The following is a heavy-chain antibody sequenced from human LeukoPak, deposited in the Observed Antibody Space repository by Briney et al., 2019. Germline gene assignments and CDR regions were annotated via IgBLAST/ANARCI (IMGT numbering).Heavy chain of an antibody. CDR1: GGSISSGDYY. D-gene: IGHD2-2*01. Sequence: PSETLSLTCTVSGGSISSGDYYWSWIRQPPGKGLEWIGYIYYSGSTYYNPSLKSRVTISVDTSKNQFSLKLSSVTAADTAVYYCARHPPQYCSGTSCYDYWGQGTLVTVSS. CDR3: ARHPPQYCSGTSCYDY. CDR2: IYYSGST. V-gene: IGHV4-30-4*08. J-gene: IGHJ4*02.